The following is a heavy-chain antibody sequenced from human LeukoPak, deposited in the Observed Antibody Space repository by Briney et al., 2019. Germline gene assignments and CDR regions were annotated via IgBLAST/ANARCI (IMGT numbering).Heavy chain of an antibody. Sequence: SETLSLTCTVSGGSISSYYWSWLRQPAGKGLEWLGRIYTSGSTNYNPSLRSRVTMSVDTSKNQFSLKLSSVTAADTAVYYCARASGYCSSTSCFLDAFDIWGQGTMVTVSS. CDR1: GGSISSYY. CDR3: ARASGYCSSTSCFLDAFDI. CDR2: IYTSGST. J-gene: IGHJ3*02. D-gene: IGHD2-2*01. V-gene: IGHV4-4*07.